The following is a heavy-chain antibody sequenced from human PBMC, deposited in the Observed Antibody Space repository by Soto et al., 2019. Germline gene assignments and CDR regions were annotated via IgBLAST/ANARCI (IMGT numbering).Heavy chain of an antibody. CDR1: GFTFSSYA. J-gene: IGHJ4*02. CDR2: ISGSGGST. D-gene: IGHD6-13*01. Sequence: EVQLLESGGGLVQPGGSLRLSCAASGFTFSSYAMSWVRQAPGKGLEWVSAISGSGGSTYYADSVKGRFTISRDNSKNTLYLQMNSLRAEDTAVYYCAKERRQQLAQMLIFDYWGQGTLVTVSS. V-gene: IGHV3-23*01. CDR3: AKERRQQLAQMLIFDY.